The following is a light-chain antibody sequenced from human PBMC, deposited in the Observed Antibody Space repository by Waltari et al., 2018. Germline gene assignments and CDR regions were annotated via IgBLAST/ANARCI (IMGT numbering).Light chain of an antibody. CDR2: DTS. J-gene: IGKJ4*01. Sequence: EIVLTQSPATLSLSPGEIATLSCRASHSVDWYLAWYQQRPGQPPRLLIYDTSNRAPGIPARFSGSGSDTDFTLTISSLEPEDFAVYYCQQRRSWPLTFGGGTKVEIE. CDR1: HSVDWY. CDR3: QQRRSWPLT. V-gene: IGKV3-11*01.